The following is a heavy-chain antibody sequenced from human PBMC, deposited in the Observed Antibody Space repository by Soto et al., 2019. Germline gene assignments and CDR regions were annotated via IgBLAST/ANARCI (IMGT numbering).Heavy chain of an antibody. CDR3: ARDRTDSGYYTNWLDP. V-gene: IGHV1-69*06. J-gene: IGHJ5*02. CDR1: GGTFGSDA. D-gene: IGHD5-12*01. Sequence: SVKVSCKASGGTFGSDAITWVRQAPGQGLEWVGRIIPIFGTTNYAQNLQGRVTISADKSTLTSYMELHSLTSDDTALYYCARDRTDSGYYTNWLDPWGQGAQVTVS. CDR2: IIPIFGTT.